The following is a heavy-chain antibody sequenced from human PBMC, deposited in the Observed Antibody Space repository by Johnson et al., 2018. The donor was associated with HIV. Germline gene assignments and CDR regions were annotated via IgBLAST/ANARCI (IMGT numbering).Heavy chain of an antibody. Sequence: QVQLVESGGGVVQPGGSLRLSCAASGFTFSSYGMHWVRQAPGKGLEWVAFIRYDGSNKYYADSVKGRFTISRDNSKNTLYLQMNSLRAEDTAVYYCAKDLFLNGSGGSCYWTDAFDIWGQGTMVTVSS. CDR3: AKDLFLNGSGGSCYWTDAFDI. CDR2: IRYDGSNK. J-gene: IGHJ3*02. D-gene: IGHD2-15*01. V-gene: IGHV3-30*02. CDR1: GFTFSSYG.